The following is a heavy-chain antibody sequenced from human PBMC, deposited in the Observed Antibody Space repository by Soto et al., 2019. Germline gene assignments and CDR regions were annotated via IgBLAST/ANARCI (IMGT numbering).Heavy chain of an antibody. D-gene: IGHD3-3*01. V-gene: IGHV4-34*01. J-gene: IGHJ6*02. CDR3: ARATSIFGVVTMTSYYYYGMDV. CDR2: INHSGST. Sequence: TLSLTCAVYGGSFSGYYWSWIRQPPGKGLEWIGEINHSGSTNYNPSLKSRVTISVDTSKNQFSLKLSSVTAADTAVYYCARATSIFGVVTMTSYYYYGMDVWGQGTTVTVSS. CDR1: GGSFSGYY.